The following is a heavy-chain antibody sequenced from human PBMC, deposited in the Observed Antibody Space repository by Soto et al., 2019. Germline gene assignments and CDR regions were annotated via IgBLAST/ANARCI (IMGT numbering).Heavy chain of an antibody. CDR1: GYTFTKYR. CDR3: GTSNYDFWSGYYARLYYYYGMDV. D-gene: IGHD3-3*01. Sequence: ASVKVSCKASGYTFTKYRISWVRQAPGQGLEWMGGIIPIFGTANYAQKFQGRVTITADKSTSTAYMELSSLRSEDTAVYYCGTSNYDFWSGYYARLYYYYGMDVWGQGTTVTVSS. CDR2: IIPIFGTA. J-gene: IGHJ6*02. V-gene: IGHV1-69*06.